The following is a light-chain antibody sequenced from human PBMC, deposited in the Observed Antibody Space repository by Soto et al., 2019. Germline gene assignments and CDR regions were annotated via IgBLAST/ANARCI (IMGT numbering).Light chain of an antibody. CDR2: RTF. CDR1: QPITSRY. Sequence: IVLTQSPGTPSLSPGERATLSCRASQPITSRYLAWYQHQPGQAPRLLIYRTFARAPGIPDRFSGGGSGTDFTLTISRLEREDFAVYYCQQYDTSHPTFGQGTRLEIK. V-gene: IGKV3-20*01. J-gene: IGKJ5*01. CDR3: QQYDTSHPT.